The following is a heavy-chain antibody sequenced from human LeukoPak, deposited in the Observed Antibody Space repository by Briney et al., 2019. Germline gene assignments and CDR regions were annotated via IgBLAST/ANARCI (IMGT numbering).Heavy chain of an antibody. CDR1: GFTFSSYW. CDR2: IKQDGSEK. CDR3: ARDHALGGWIWDY. D-gene: IGHD6-19*01. Sequence: GGSLRLSCAASGFTFSSYWMSWVRQAPGKGLEWVANIKQDGSEKYYVDSVKGRFTISRDNSKNTLYLQMNSLRAEDTAVYYCARDHALGGWIWDYWGQGTLVTVSS. V-gene: IGHV3-7*01. J-gene: IGHJ4*02.